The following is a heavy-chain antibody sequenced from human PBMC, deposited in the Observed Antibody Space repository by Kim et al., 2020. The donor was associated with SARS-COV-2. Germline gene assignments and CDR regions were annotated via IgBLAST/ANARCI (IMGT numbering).Heavy chain of an antibody. Sequence: GGSLRLSCTTSGFTFFGHAMSWVRQAPGKGLEWVSSIDGSDGTTYYVDSVKGRFSISRDDSRNTQYLQMSALRAGDTATYYCLKGGWGWIWDYWGQGTLVTVSS. V-gene: IGHV3-23*01. CDR2: IDGSDGTT. J-gene: IGHJ4*02. D-gene: IGHD2-21*01. CDR3: LKGGWGWIWDY. CDR1: GFTFFGHA.